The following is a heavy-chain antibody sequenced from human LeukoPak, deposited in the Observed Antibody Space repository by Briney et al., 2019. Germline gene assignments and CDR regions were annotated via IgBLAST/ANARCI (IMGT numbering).Heavy chain of an antibody. CDR1: GFTFSSYA. D-gene: IGHD4-17*01. J-gene: IGHJ4*02. CDR3: AKSATTVTSNFNY. CDR2: ISSNGGST. Sequence: PGGSLRLSCSASGFTFSSYAMHWVRQAPGKGLEYVSAISSNGGSTYYADSVRGRFTISRDNSKNTVYLQMNSLRAEDTAVYYCAKSATTVTSNFNYWGQGTLVTVSS. V-gene: IGHV3-64*04.